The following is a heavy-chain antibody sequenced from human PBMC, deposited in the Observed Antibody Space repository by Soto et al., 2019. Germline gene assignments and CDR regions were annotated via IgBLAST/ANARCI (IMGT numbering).Heavy chain of an antibody. V-gene: IGHV4-59*12. J-gene: IGHJ6*02. CDR3: ARDADASGWYHYGFDV. CDR1: GGSISSYY. D-gene: IGHD6-19*01. Sequence: SETLSLTCTVSGGSISSYYWSWIRQPPGKGLEWIGYIYYSGSTNYNPSLKSRVTISVDTSKNQFSLRAEDTAVYYCARDADASGWYHYGFDVWGQGTMVTVSS. CDR2: IYYSGST.